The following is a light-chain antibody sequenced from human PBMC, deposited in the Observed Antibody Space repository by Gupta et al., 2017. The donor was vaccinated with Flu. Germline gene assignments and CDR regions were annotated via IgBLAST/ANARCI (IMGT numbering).Light chain of an antibody. V-gene: IGLV8-61*01. CDR3: ELYLGTGIWV. CDR1: SGAVPANNH. Sequence: QTVVTQEPSFSVSPGGTVTLTCGFDSGAVPANNHPSWFQQTPGQPPRTLISSAEIRSSGIPDRFSGSIVGNKAALTITGAQADDEADYYCELYLGTGIWVFGGGTKLTVL. CDR2: SAE. J-gene: IGLJ3*02.